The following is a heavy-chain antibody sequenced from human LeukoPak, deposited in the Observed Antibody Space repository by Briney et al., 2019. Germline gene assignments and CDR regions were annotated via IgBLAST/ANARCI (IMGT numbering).Heavy chain of an antibody. D-gene: IGHD2-2*01. Sequence: ASVKVSCKASGYTFTSYAMHWVRQAPGQRLEWMGWINAGNGNIKYSQKFQDRVTITRDTSASTAYMELSSLRSEDTAVYYCARENNSPGYYYGMDVWGQGTTVTVSS. J-gene: IGHJ6*02. V-gene: IGHV1-3*01. CDR3: ARENNSPGYYYGMDV. CDR2: INAGNGNI. CDR1: GYTFTSYA.